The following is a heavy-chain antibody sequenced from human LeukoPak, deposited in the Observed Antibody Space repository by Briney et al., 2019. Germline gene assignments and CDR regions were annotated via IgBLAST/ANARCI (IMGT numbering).Heavy chain of an antibody. Sequence: SETLSLTCTVSSGSISSSNYYWGWIRQPPGKGLEWIGSIYYSGSTNYNPSLKSRVTISLDTSKNQFSLKLSSVTTADTAVYYCARSVVTLYWYFDLWGRGTLVTVSS. V-gene: IGHV4-39*07. CDR3: ARSVVTLYWYFDL. J-gene: IGHJ2*01. CDR1: SGSISSSNYY. CDR2: IYYSGST. D-gene: IGHD4-23*01.